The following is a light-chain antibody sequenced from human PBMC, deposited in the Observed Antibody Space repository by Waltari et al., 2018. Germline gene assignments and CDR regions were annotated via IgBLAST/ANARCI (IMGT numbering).Light chain of an antibody. V-gene: IGKV3-15*01. CDR2: GAS. CDR1: RSISIN. J-gene: IGKJ1*01. Sequence: VMTQSSATLSVSPGGRATLSCRASRSISINLVWYQQRPGQAPRLLIYGASTRATDIPARFSGSGSGTEFTLTISSLQSEDAAVYYCQQFNDWPRTFGQGTKVEVK. CDR3: QQFNDWPRT.